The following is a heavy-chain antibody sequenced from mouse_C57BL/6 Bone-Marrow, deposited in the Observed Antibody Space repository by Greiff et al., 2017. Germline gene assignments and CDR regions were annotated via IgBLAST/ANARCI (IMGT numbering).Heavy chain of an antibody. Sequence: EVQLQESGGDLVKPGGSLKLSCAASGFTFSSYGMSWVRQTPDKRLEWVATISSGGSYTYYPDSVKGRFTISRDNAKNTLYLQMSSLKSEDTAMYYCARRGYYGFAYWGQGTLVTVSA. CDR1: GFTFSSYG. D-gene: IGHD2-3*01. CDR2: ISSGGSYT. V-gene: IGHV5-6*01. CDR3: ARRGYYGFAY. J-gene: IGHJ3*01.